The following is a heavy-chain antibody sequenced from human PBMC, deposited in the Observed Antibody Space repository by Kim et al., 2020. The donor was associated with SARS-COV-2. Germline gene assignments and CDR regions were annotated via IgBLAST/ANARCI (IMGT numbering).Heavy chain of an antibody. CDR2: TSYDGSIK. J-gene: IGHJ5*02. Sequence: WGSLRLSCAASGFTFTSHARHWVRQAPGKGLEWVALTSYDGSIKYYLDSVRCRVTISRDNSKNTVCPQRNSLVSDDTAVYFGARSHGYCSSSSCIGRGAQLDRWGQGSLVTVTS. V-gene: IGHV3-30*04. CDR3: ARSHGYCSSSSCIGRGAQLDR. D-gene: IGHD2-2*01. CDR1: GFTFTSHA.